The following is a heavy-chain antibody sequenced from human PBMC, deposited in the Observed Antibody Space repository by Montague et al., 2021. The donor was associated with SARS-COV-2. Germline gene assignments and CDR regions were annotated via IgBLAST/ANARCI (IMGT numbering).Heavy chain of an antibody. CDR2: IYYSGST. V-gene: IGHV4-31*03. CDR1: GGSISSGGYY. CDR3: ARGGSYSSGWYGVDYYYGMDV. J-gene: IGHJ6*02. Sequence: TLSLTCTVSGGSISSGGYYWSWIRQHPGKGLEWIGYIYYSGSTCYNPSLKSRVTISVDTSKNRFSLKLSSVTAADTAVYYCARGGSYSSGWYGVDYYYGMDVWGQGTTVTVSS. D-gene: IGHD6-19*01.